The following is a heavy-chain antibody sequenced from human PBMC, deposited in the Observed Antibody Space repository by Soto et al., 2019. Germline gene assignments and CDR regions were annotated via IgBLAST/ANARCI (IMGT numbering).Heavy chain of an antibody. Sequence: PGGSLRLSCAASGFTLSSYAMSWVRQAPGKGLEWVSAISGSGGSTYYADSVKGRFTTSRDNSKNTLYLQMNSLRAEDTAVYYCAKDRYYYGSGSYYTPSGALRYYYYGMDVWGQGTTVTVSS. CDR3: AKDRYYYGSGSYYTPSGALRYYYYGMDV. J-gene: IGHJ6*02. D-gene: IGHD3-10*01. CDR1: GFTLSSYA. CDR2: ISGSGGST. V-gene: IGHV3-23*01.